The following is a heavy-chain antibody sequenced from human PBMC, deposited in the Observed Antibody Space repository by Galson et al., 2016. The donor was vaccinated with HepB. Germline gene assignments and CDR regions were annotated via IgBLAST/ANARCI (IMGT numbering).Heavy chain of an antibody. V-gene: IGHV4-4*07. CDR1: GGSISNYY. CDR2: IYTSGST. Sequence: SETLSLTCTVSGGSISNYYWSWIRQPAGKGLEWIGHIYTSGSTNYNPSLGSRVTISVDTSRNQFSLRLTSATAADTAVYFCARGYSYAKPYFDYWGQGSLVTVSS. CDR3: ARGYSYAKPYFDY. J-gene: IGHJ4*02. D-gene: IGHD3-16*01.